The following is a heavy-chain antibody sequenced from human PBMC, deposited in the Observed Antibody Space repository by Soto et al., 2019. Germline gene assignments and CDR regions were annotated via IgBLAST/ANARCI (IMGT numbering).Heavy chain of an antibody. D-gene: IGHD4-4*01. J-gene: IGHJ6*02. CDR1: GYSFTSYW. CDR2: IYPGDSDT. CDR3: ARSPKAVTPHSYYYGMDV. V-gene: IGHV5-51*01. Sequence: GESLKISCKGSGYSFTSYWIGWVRQMPGKGLEWMGIIYPGDSDTRYSPSFQGQVTISADKSISTAYLQWSSLKASDTAMYYCARSPKAVTPHSYYYGMDVWGQGTTVTVSS.